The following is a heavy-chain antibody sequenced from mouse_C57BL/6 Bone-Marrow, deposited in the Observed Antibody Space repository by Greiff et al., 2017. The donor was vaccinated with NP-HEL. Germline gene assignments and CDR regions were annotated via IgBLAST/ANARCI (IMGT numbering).Heavy chain of an antibody. Sequence: VKLQESGPGLVQPSQSLSITCTVSGFSLTSYGVHWVRQSPGKGLEWLGVIWSGGSTDYNAAFISRLSISKDNSTSQVFIKMNSLQADDSAIYYCARNPEDSPAMDYWGQGTSVTVSS. CDR1: GFSLTSYG. J-gene: IGHJ4*01. CDR3: ARNPEDSPAMDY. V-gene: IGHV2-2*01. D-gene: IGHD3-1*01. CDR2: IWSGGST.